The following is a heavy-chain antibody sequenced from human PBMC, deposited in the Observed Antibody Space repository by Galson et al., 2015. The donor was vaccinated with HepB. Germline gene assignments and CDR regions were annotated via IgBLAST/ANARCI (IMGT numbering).Heavy chain of an antibody. V-gene: IGHV3-21*01. CDR1: GFTFSSYS. Sequence: SLRLSCAASGFTFSSYSMNWVRQAPGKGLEWVSSISSSSSYIYYADSVKGRFTISRDNAKNSLYLEMNSLRAEDTAVYYCARSLHLFLQFDYWGQGPLVTVSS. D-gene: IGHD2-21*01. J-gene: IGHJ4*02. CDR2: ISSSSSYI. CDR3: ARSLHLFLQFDY.